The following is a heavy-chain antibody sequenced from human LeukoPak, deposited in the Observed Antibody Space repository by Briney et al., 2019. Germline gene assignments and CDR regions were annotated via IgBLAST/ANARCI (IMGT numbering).Heavy chain of an antibody. CDR1: GYTFTSYY. V-gene: IGHV1-46*01. CDR3: ARIRITMVRGVISWFDP. Sequence: VASVKVSCKASGYTFTSYYMHWVRQAPGQGLEWMGIINPSGGSTSYAQKFQGRVTMTRDMSTSTVYMELSSLRSEDTAVYYCARIRITMVRGVISWFDPWGQGTLVTVSS. J-gene: IGHJ5*02. CDR2: INPSGGST. D-gene: IGHD3-10*01.